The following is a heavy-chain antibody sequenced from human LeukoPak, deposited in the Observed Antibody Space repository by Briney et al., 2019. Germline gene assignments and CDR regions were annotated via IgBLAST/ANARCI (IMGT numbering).Heavy chain of an antibody. J-gene: IGHJ6*02. Sequence: PGGSLRLSCAASRFTFSSYAMTWVRQAPGKGLEWVSAISGSGGNTYYADSVKGRFTISRDNSKNTLYLQMNSLRAEDTAVYYCAKGNGGNSGEYFYYGMDVWGQGTTVTVSS. CDR3: AKGNGGNSGEYFYYGMDV. CDR1: RFTFSSYA. D-gene: IGHD4-23*01. V-gene: IGHV3-23*01. CDR2: ISGSGGNT.